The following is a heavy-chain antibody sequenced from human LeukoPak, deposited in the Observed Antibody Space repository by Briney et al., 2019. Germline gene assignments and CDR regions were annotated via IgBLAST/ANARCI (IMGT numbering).Heavy chain of an antibody. CDR2: INPNSGGT. Sequence: ASVKVSCKASGYTFTGYYMHWVRQAPGQGLEWMGWINPNSGGTNYAQKFQGRVTMTRDMSISTAYMELSRLRSDDTAVYYCARAFGCTNGVCYRFSIWGQGTLVTVSS. V-gene: IGHV1-2*02. CDR3: ARAFGCTNGVCYRFSI. D-gene: IGHD2-8*01. J-gene: IGHJ4*02. CDR1: GYTFTGYY.